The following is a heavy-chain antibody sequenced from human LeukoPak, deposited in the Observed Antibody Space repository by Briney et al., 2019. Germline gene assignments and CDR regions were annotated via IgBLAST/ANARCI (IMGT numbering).Heavy chain of an antibody. CDR2: LSPTSSMA. D-gene: IGHD6-13*01. J-gene: IGHJ4*02. CDR3: VRARYSSRWYGGPYFDY. Sequence: ASVKVSCKASGGTLNNYDINWVRQATGHGFEWMGWLSPTSSMAGSAQRFQGRVTFTRDASISTVYMELSSLRSEDTAVYYCVRARYSSRWYGGPYFDYWGQGTLVTVSS. CDR1: GGTLNNYD. V-gene: IGHV1-8*03.